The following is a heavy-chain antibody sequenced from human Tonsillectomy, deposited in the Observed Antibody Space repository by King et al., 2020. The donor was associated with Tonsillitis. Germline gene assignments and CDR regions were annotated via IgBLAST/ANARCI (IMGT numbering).Heavy chain of an antibody. V-gene: IGHV3-30*09. CDR2: MSFDGTKK. CDR1: GFVFSSYS. J-gene: IGHJ4*02. CDR3: VREVDWLLDY. Sequence: VQLVESGGGVVQPGRSLRLSCAASGFVFSSYSMQWVRQAPGKGLEWVAAMSFDGTKKNYADSVKGRFAISRDNSKNTLYLQMNSLRVEDTAVYYCVREVDWLLDYWGRGTLVTVSS. D-gene: IGHD3/OR15-3a*01.